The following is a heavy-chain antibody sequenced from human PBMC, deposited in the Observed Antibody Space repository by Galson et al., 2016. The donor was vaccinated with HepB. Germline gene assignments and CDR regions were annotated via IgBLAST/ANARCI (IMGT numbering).Heavy chain of an antibody. Sequence: SLRLSCAGSGFTFSNSNMNWVRQAPGKGLEWVSSISTTGVYLYYADSMKGRFTISRDNAKNSLYLHMNSLRAEDTAVYYCSTTGQDASYFQHWGPGTLVTVSS. CDR2: ISTTGVYL. D-gene: IGHD3-16*01. J-gene: IGHJ1*01. CDR3: STTGQDASYFQH. V-gene: IGHV3-21*01. CDR1: GFTFSNSN.